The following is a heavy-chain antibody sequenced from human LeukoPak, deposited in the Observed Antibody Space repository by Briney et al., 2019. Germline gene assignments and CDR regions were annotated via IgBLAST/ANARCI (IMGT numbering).Heavy chain of an antibody. CDR3: ARDLDYYDSSGYYAGMDV. D-gene: IGHD3-22*01. Sequence: GGSLRLSCAASGFTFSSYAMSWVRQAPGKGLEWVSAISGSGGSTYYADSVKGRFTISRDNSKNTLYLQMNSLRAEDTAVYYCARDLDYYDSSGYYAGMDVWGQGTTVTVSS. J-gene: IGHJ6*02. CDR2: ISGSGGST. CDR1: GFTFSSYA. V-gene: IGHV3-23*01.